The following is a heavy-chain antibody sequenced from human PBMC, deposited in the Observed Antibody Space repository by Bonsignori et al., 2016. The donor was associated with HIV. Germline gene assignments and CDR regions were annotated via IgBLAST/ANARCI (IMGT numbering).Heavy chain of an antibody. J-gene: IGHJ3*02. Sequence: WVRQAPGQGLEWMGIINPSGGGTTNAQKFQGRVTMTRDTSTSTVYMELSSLRSEDTAVYYCARQFWGVPFDIWGQGTMVTVSS. V-gene: IGHV1-46*01. CDR2: INPSGGGT. D-gene: IGHD7-27*01. CDR3: ARQFWGVPFDI.